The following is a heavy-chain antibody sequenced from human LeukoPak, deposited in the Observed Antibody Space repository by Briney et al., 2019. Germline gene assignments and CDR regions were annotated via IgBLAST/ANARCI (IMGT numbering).Heavy chain of an antibody. V-gene: IGHV1-69*05. CDR2: IIPIFGTA. CDR1: GGSFSSYG. Sequence: ASVKVSCKSSGGSFSSYGICWGRQAPGQGLGVVWGIIPIFGTANYAQKFQGRGTITTDESTGAAYMELSRLRSDDTAVYYCARGGTTVSGNWPRYYSYYYMDVWGKGTTVTVSS. J-gene: IGHJ6*03. D-gene: IGHD4-11*01. CDR3: ARGGTTVSGNWPRYYSYYYMDV.